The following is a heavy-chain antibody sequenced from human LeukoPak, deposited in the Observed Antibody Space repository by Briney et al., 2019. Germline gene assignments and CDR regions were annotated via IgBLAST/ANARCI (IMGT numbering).Heavy chain of an antibody. CDR2: IYYSGST. D-gene: IGHD6-6*01. V-gene: IGHV4-39*01. J-gene: IGHJ2*01. Sequence: PSETLSLTCTVSGGSISSSSYYWGWIRQPPGKGLEWIGSIYYSGSTYYNPSLKSRVTISVDTSKNQFSLKLSSVTAADTAVYYCARVGHLAARPYWYFDLWGRGTLVTVSS. CDR1: GGSISSSSYY. CDR3: ARVGHLAARPYWYFDL.